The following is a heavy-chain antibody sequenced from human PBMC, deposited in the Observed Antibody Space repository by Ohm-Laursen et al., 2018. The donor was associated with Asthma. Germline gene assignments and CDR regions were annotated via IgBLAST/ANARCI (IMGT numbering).Heavy chain of an antibody. CDR1: GGTFSSYA. CDR2: IIPIFGTA. J-gene: IGHJ4*02. D-gene: IGHD3-22*01. CDR3: AREMIDYYYDSSGYSGVFDY. Sequence: SVKVSCKASGGTFSSYAISWVRQAPGQGLEWMGGIIPIFGTANYAQKFQGRVTITADESTSTAYMELSSLRSEDTAVYYCAREMIDYYYDSSGYSGVFDYWGQGTLVTVSS. V-gene: IGHV1-69*13.